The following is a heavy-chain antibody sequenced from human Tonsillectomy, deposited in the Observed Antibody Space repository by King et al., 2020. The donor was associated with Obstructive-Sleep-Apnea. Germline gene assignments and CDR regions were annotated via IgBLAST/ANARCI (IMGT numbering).Heavy chain of an antibody. V-gene: IGHV1-2*02. CDR1: GYTFVDYY. CDR2: INPNSGGT. CDR3: ARESLATGGPNYFGVDV. D-gene: IGHD6-13*01. J-gene: IGHJ6*02. Sequence: VQLVQSGAEVKQPGASVKVSCKASGYTFVDYYLHWVRQAPGQGLEWMGWINPNSGGTHYAQKFHGRVTVTRDTSINTAYMELSNLRSDDTAIYYCARESLATGGPNYFGVDVWGRGTTVTVSS.